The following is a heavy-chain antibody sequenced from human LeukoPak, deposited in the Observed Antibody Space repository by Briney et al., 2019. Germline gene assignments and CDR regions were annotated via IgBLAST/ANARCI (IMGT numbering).Heavy chain of an antibody. Sequence: GGSLRLSCSASGFTFSSYAMHWVRQAPGKGLESVSAINNNGGSTYYADSVKGRFTISRDTSKNTLYLQMNSLRAEDTAVYYCARLSANSSAYFFDYWGQGTLVTVSS. CDR1: GFTFSSYA. D-gene: IGHD3-22*01. CDR3: ARLSANSSAYFFDY. CDR2: INNNGGST. J-gene: IGHJ4*02. V-gene: IGHV3-64*04.